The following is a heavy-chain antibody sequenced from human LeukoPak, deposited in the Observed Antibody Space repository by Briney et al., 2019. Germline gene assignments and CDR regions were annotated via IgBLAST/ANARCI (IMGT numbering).Heavy chain of an antibody. CDR1: GYTFTGYY. CDR3: ARDTEAYDFWSGYYSDGFDY. D-gene: IGHD3-3*01. CDR2: INPNSGGT. V-gene: IGHV1-2*02. Sequence: ASVKVSCKASGYTFTGYYMHWVRQAPGQGLEWMGWINPNSGGTNYAQKFQGRVTMTRDTSISTAYMELSRLRSDDTAVYYCARDTEAYDFWSGYYSDGFDYWGQGTLVTVSS. J-gene: IGHJ4*02.